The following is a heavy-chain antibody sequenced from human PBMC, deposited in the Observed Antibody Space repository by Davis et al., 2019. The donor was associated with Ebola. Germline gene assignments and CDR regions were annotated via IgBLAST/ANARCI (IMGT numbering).Heavy chain of an antibody. CDR3: ATGGSYQALYYYGMDV. V-gene: IGHV3-43*01. CDR2: ISWYGGTT. D-gene: IGHD1-26*01. J-gene: IGHJ6*04. CDR1: GFTFDDST. Sequence: GGSLRLSCAASGFTFDDSTMHWVRQVPGKGLESVPLISWYGGTTLYADSVKGRFTISRDNSKNSLYLQMNSLRTEDTALYYCATGGSYQALYYYGMDVWGKGTTVTVSS.